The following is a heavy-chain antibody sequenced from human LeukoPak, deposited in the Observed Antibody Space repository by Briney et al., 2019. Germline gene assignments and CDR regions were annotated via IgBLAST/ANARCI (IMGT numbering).Heavy chain of an antibody. CDR2: ISYDGSNK. CDR1: GFTFSSYA. V-gene: IGHV3-30-3*01. Sequence: GSLRLSCAASGFTFSSYAMHWVRQAPGKGLEWVAVISYDGSNKYYADSVKGRFTISRDNSKNTLYLQMNSLRAEDTAVYYCASVSSTYYYDSSGSIPPSPYGMDVWGQGTTVTVSS. J-gene: IGHJ6*02. CDR3: ASVSSTYYYDSSGSIPPSPYGMDV. D-gene: IGHD3-22*01.